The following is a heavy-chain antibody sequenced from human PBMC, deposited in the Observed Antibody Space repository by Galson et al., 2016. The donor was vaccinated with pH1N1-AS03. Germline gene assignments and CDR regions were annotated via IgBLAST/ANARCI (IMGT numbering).Heavy chain of an antibody. CDR2: IYPADSDT. Sequence: QSGAEVKKPGGSLRISCKGSGYSFSSDWIAWVRQMPGKGLEWMGIIYPADSDTRYSPSFQGQVTFSVDRTISTAYLQWSSLKASDTAVYFCARQVQTPGYFDYWGQGTLVTVSS. CDR3: ARQVQTPGYFDY. V-gene: IGHV5-51*01. D-gene: IGHD1-1*01. J-gene: IGHJ4*02. CDR1: GYSFSSDW.